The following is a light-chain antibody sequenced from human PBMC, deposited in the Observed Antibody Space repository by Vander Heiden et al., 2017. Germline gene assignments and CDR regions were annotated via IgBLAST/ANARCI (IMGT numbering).Light chain of an antibody. Sequence: VLTQPPAPLAVSPGPTATITCRGSGSVSFLGINLIHCCQRKPGQPPKLLIYQASSKDPGVPARFSGSGSVTDFTLTIDPVEATDTANYYGCRVRIARTFGQGTKVEIK. J-gene: IGKJ1*01. CDR3: CRVRIART. CDR2: QAS. V-gene: IGKV3D-20*02. CDR1: GSVSFLGINL.